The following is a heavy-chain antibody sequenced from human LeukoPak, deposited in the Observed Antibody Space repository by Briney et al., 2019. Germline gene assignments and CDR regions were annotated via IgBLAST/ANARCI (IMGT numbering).Heavy chain of an antibody. CDR1: GGSISSYY. CDR2: IYYSGST. D-gene: IGHD3-3*01. V-gene: IGHV4-59*01. J-gene: IGHJ3*02. CDR3: ARTDFWSGQNAFDI. Sequence: PSETLSLTCTVSGGSISSYYWSWIRQPLGKGLEWIGYIYYSGSTNYNPSLKSRVTISVDTSKNQFSLKLSSVTAADTAVYYCARTDFWSGQNAFDIWGQWTMVTVSS.